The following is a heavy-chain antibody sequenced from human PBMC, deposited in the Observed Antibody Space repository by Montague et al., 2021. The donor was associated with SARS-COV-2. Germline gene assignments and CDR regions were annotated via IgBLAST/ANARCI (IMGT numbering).Heavy chain of an antibody. Sequence: SETLSLTCAVYGGSFSGHYWCWIRQPPGKGLEWIGEINNSGSTNYNPSLKSRVTISVDTFKSQFSLKLHSVTAADTAVYYCARGRIEAFMIVVGLTGAADYMDVWGKGTTVTVSS. V-gene: IGHV4-34*01. D-gene: IGHD3-22*01. J-gene: IGHJ6*03. CDR2: INNSGST. CDR1: GGSFSGHY. CDR3: ARGRIEAFMIVVGLTGAADYMDV.